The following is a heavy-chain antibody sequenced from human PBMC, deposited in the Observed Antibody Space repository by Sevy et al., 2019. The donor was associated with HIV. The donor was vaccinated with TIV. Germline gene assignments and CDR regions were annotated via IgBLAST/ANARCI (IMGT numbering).Heavy chain of an antibody. Sequence: GGYLRLSCATSGFSFSQYAFHWVRQAPGKGLDWVSFISYDGSYKKYTDSVKGRFTISRDNSRNTLYLQMNSLRFDDTAAYYCARIAVTYCTDDCYHRFDYWGHGALVTVSS. CDR3: ARIAVTYCTDDCYHRFDY. CDR2: ISYDGSYK. D-gene: IGHD2-21*02. J-gene: IGHJ4*01. CDR1: GFSFSQYA. V-gene: IGHV3-30*04.